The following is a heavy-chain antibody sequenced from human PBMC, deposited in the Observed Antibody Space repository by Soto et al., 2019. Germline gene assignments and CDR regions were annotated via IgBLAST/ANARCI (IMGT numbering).Heavy chain of an antibody. CDR2: INPSGGST. CDR3: ARDREYSSSSDVLLYYYYGMDV. CDR1: GYTFTSYY. D-gene: IGHD6-6*01. J-gene: IGHJ6*02. Sequence: ASVKVSCKASGYTFTSYYMHWVRQAPGQGLEWMGIINPSGGSTSYAQKFQGRVTMTRDTSTSTVYMELSSLRSEDTAVYYCARDREYSSSSDVLLYYYYGMDVWGQGTTVTVSS. V-gene: IGHV1-46*01.